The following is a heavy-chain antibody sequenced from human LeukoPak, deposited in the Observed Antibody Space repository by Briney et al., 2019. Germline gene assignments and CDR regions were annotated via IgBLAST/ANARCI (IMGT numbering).Heavy chain of an antibody. CDR3: TRDEGTTWQRFDP. CDR1: GVTFRNYW. D-gene: IGHD1-26*01. CDR2: ISPDGSST. V-gene: IGHV3-74*01. J-gene: IGHJ5*02. Sequence: PGGSLRLSCAASGVTFRNYWMHWVRHAPGKGLVWVSRISPDGSSTSYANSVKGRFTISRDNAKNILYLQMNRLRAEDTAVYYCTRDEGTTWQRFDPWGQGTLVTVTS.